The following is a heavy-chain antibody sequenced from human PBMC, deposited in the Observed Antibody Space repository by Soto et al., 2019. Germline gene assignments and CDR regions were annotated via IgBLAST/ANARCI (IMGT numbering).Heavy chain of an antibody. D-gene: IGHD5-18*01. Sequence: PGGSLRLSCAACGLSFSNAWTNWVRQAPGKGLEWVGRIKSKTDGGTVEYAAPVKDRFTISRDDSENTLYLQMNSLKPEDTAVYYCSHGYYQYFESWGQGTLVTVPS. CDR3: SHGYYQYFES. CDR2: IKSKTDGGTV. V-gene: IGHV3-15*07. CDR1: GLSFSNAW. J-gene: IGHJ4*02.